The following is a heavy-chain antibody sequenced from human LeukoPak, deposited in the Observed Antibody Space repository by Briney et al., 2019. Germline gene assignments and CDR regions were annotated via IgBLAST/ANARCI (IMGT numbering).Heavy chain of an antibody. Sequence: GESLKISCNGSGYXFTSYWISWVRQMPGKGLEWMGRIDPSDSYTNYSPSFQGHVTISADKSISTAYLQWSSLKASDTAMYYCARAPYYYDSSGLAAFDIWGQGTMVTVSS. CDR1: GYXFTSYW. J-gene: IGHJ3*02. D-gene: IGHD3-22*01. CDR2: IDPSDSYT. V-gene: IGHV5-10-1*01. CDR3: ARAPYYYDSSGLAAFDI.